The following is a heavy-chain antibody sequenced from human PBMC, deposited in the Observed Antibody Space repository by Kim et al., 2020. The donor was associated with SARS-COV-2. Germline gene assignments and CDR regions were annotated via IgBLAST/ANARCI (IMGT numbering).Heavy chain of an antibody. Sequence: VDSVKGRFTISRDNAKNSLYLQMNSLRAADTALYYCVKDFGSNYFDAFDVWGQGTMVIVSS. J-gene: IGHJ3*01. D-gene: IGHD5-12*01. V-gene: IGHV3-9*01. CDR3: VKDFGSNYFDAFDV.